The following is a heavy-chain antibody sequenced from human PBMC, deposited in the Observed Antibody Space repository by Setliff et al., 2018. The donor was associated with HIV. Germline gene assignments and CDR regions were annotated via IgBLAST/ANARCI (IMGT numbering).Heavy chain of an antibody. J-gene: IGHJ3*02. CDR3: TRDKGYAFDI. V-gene: IGHV3-49*04. CDR2: IRSKAYGGTT. D-gene: IGHD5-18*01. Sequence: PGGSLRLSCTASGFTFGDYAMSWVRQASGKGLEWVGFIRSKAYGGTTEYAASVKDRFTVSRDDSKSIAYLQINSLKTEDTAVYYCTRDKGYAFDIWGQGTMVTVSS. CDR1: GFTFGDYA.